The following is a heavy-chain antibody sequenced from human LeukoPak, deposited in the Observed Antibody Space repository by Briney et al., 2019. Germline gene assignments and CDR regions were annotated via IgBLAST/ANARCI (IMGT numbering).Heavy chain of an antibody. CDR3: ATLPDRADFDY. Sequence: SETLSLTCTVSGGSLSSYYWSWIRQPPGKGLEWIGYIYYSGSTNYNPSLKSRVTISVDTSKNQFSLKLSSVTAADTAVYYCATLPDRADFDYGGQGTLVTVSS. CDR1: GGSLSSYY. CDR2: IYYSGST. J-gene: IGHJ4*02. V-gene: IGHV4-59*08. D-gene: IGHD6-25*01.